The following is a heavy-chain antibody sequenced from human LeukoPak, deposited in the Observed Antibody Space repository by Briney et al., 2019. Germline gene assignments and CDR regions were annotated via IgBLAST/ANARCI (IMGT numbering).Heavy chain of an antibody. CDR3: ARPAVVGNYYYGMDV. V-gene: IGHV3-23*05. Sequence: PGGSLRLSCTASGFTFSNYAMTWFRQAPGKGLEWVSSMNPVYYADSVKGRFTISRDDSKNTLFLQMNSLRAEDTAVYYCARPAVVGNYYYGMDVWGQGTTVTVSS. J-gene: IGHJ6*02. D-gene: IGHD1-26*01. CDR2: MNPV. CDR1: GFTFSNYA.